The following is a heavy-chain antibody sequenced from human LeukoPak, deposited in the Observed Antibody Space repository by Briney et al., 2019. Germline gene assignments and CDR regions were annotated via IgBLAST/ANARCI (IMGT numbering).Heavy chain of an antibody. J-gene: IGHJ4*02. CDR3: AKSSMIVVVITDYFDY. CDR1: GFTFSSYA. CDR2: IGGSGGST. V-gene: IGHV3-23*01. Sequence: GGSLRLSCAASGFTFSSYAMSWVRQAPGKGLEWVSAIGGSGGSTYYADSVKGRFTISGDNSKNTLYLQMNSLRAEDTAVYYCAKSSMIVVVITDYFDYWGQGTLVTVSS. D-gene: IGHD3-22*01.